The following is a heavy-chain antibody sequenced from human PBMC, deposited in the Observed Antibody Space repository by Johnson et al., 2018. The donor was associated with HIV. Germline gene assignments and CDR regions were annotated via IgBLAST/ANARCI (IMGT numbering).Heavy chain of an antibody. V-gene: IGHV3-30*04. Sequence: VESGGGVVQPGRSLRLSCAASGFTFSSYAMHWVRQAPGKGLEWVAIISYDGSNKYYADSVKGRFTISRDNSKNTLYLQMNSLRAEDTAVYYCAKGRNTYGADVFDIWGQGTMVTVSS. J-gene: IGHJ3*02. D-gene: IGHD4/OR15-4a*01. CDR3: AKGRNTYGADVFDI. CDR2: ISYDGSNK. CDR1: GFTFSSYA.